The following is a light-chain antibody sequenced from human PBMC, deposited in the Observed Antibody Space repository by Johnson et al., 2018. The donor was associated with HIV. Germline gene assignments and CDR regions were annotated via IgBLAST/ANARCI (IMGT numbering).Light chain of an antibody. CDR1: SSNIGNNY. CDR2: DNN. Sequence: QSVLTQPPSVSAAPGQKVTISCSGSSSNIGNNYVSWYQHLPGTAPKLLIYDNNKRPSGIPDRFSGSKSGTSATLAITALQTGDEADYYCGTWDSSLRVGFFGTGTKVTVL. V-gene: IGLV1-51*01. CDR3: GTWDSSLRVGF. J-gene: IGLJ1*01.